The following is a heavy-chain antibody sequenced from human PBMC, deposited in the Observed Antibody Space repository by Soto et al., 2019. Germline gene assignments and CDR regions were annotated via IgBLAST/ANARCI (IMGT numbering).Heavy chain of an antibody. V-gene: IGHV3-30*18. CDR3: AKDLLPGGVGSFAP. CDR1: GFTFSNHG. J-gene: IGHJ5*02. D-gene: IGHD3-16*01. CDR2: ISNDGKKR. Sequence: QEQLLESGGGVVQPGKSLRLSCVGFGFTFSNHGMHWVRQAPGKGLEWMAVISNDGKKRYYADSVKGRFTISRDNSQNTVYVQMDSLRDEDTAMYYCAKDLLPGGVGSFAPWGQGTLVTVSS.